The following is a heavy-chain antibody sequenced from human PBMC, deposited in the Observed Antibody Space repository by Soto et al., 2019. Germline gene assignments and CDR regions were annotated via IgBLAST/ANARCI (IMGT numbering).Heavy chain of an antibody. Sequence: SETLSLTCAVYGGSFSGCYWSWIRQPPGKGLEWIGEINHSGSTNYNPSLKSRVTISVDTSKNQFSLKLSSVTAADTAVYYCARGFLEWYYPYYYYYGMDVWGQGTTVTVSS. J-gene: IGHJ6*02. D-gene: IGHD3-3*01. CDR2: INHSGST. CDR1: GGSFSGCY. CDR3: ARGFLEWYYPYYYYYGMDV. V-gene: IGHV4-34*01.